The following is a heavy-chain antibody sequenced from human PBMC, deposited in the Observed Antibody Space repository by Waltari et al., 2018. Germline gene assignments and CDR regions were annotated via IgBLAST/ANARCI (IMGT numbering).Heavy chain of an antibody. V-gene: IGHV4-39*01. CDR1: GVSITSNIHY. Sequence: QPQLQESGPRLVRPSETLALICRVSGVSITSNIHYWAWIRQSPGQGLEWIGTVSYSGTTYISPSLKSRVSVSRDTSKNQVSLILGSVTAADMAVYYCATYIGASVGTAAFDVWGQGTMVTVSS. D-gene: IGHD5-12*01. J-gene: IGHJ3*01. CDR2: VSYSGTT. CDR3: ATYIGASVGTAAFDV.